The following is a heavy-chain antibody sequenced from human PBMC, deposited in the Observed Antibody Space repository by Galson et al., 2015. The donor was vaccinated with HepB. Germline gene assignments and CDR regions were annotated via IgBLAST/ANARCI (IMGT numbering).Heavy chain of an antibody. J-gene: IGHJ4*02. V-gene: IGHV1-18*01. CDR1: GYTFTSYG. Sequence: SVKVSCKASGYTFTSYGISWVRQAPGQGLEWMGWISAYNGNTNYAQKLQGRVTMTTDTSTSTAYMELRSLRSDDTAVYYCARVDGDITMIVPFDYWGQGTLVTVSS. CDR2: ISAYNGNT. D-gene: IGHD3-22*01. CDR3: ARVDGDITMIVPFDY.